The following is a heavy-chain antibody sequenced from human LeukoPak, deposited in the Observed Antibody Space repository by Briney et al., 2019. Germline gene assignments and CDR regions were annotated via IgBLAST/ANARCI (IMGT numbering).Heavy chain of an antibody. J-gene: IGHJ4*02. CDR1: GGSISSYY. CDR2: NYYNENT. V-gene: IGHV4-59*01. D-gene: IGHD5-12*01. Sequence: SETLSLTCTVSGGSISSYYWSWIRQPPGKGLEWIGYNYYNENTNYNPSLKSRATISVDTSKNQFSLKLTSVTAADTAVYYCARCDSITALDYWGQGTLVTVSS. CDR3: ARCDSITALDY.